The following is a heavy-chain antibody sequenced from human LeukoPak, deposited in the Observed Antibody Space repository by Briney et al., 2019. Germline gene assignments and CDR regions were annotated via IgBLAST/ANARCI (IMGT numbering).Heavy chain of an antibody. CDR3: ARQSRGDYYGSGSYYKRPPGSFDY. D-gene: IGHD3-10*01. J-gene: IGHJ4*02. Sequence: SETLSLTCAVYGGSFSGYYWSWIRQPPGKGLEWIGEINHSGSTNYNPSLKSRVTISVDTSKNQFPLKLSSVTAADTAVYYCARQSRGDYYGSGSYYKRPPGSFDYWGQGTLVTVSS. V-gene: IGHV4-34*01. CDR2: INHSGST. CDR1: GGSFSGYY.